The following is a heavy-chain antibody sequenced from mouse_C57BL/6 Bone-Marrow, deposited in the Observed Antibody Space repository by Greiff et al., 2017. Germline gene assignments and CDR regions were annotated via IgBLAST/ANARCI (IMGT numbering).Heavy chain of an antibody. Sequence: VKLQQPGAELVMPGASVKLSCKASGYTFTSYWMHWVKQRPGQGLEWIGEIDPSDSYTNYNQKFKGKSTLTVDKSSSTAYMQLSSLTSEDSAVYYCAREGLRNLYAMYYWGQGTSVTVSS. D-gene: IGHD2-4*01. CDR2: IDPSDSYT. CDR3: AREGLRNLYAMYY. J-gene: IGHJ4*01. CDR1: GYTFTSYW. V-gene: IGHV1-69*01.